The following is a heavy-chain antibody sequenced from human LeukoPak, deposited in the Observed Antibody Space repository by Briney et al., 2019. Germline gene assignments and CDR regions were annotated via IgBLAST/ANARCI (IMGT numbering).Heavy chain of an antibody. V-gene: IGHV4-59*12. CDR3: ARRSYQLPLDY. D-gene: IGHD2-2*01. CDR2: IYYSGST. CDR1: GGSISSYY. J-gene: IGHJ4*02. Sequence: SETLSLTCTVSGGSISSYYWNWIRQPPGKGLEWIGYIYYSGSTNYNPSLKSRVTISVDRSKNQFSLKLSSVTAADTAVYYCARRSYQLPLDYWGQGTLVTVSS.